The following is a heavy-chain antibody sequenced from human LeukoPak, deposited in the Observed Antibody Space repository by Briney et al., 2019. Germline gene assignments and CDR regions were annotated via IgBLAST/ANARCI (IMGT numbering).Heavy chain of an antibody. D-gene: IGHD3-16*01. Sequence: GGSLRLSCAASGFTFSYYSMNWVRQAPGKGLEWVSSISAGPSIIYYADSVKGRFAISKDNAKSSLYLQLGSLRADDTAVYYCARGGGDHAFDIWGQGTMVTVST. CDR1: GFTFSYYS. CDR2: ISAGPSII. J-gene: IGHJ3*02. V-gene: IGHV3-21*01. CDR3: ARGGGDHAFDI.